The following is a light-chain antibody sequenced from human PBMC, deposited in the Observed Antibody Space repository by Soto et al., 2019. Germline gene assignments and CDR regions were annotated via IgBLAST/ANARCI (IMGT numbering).Light chain of an antibody. CDR1: SGDVGGYNY. Sequence: QSALTQPPSASGSPGQSVTISCTGTSGDVGGYNYVSWYQQHPGKAPKLMIYEVSKRPSGVPDRFSVSKSGNTASLTVSGLQAEDEADYYCSSYAGSNNYVVIGGGTKLTVL. CDR2: EVS. CDR3: SSYAGSNNYVV. J-gene: IGLJ2*01. V-gene: IGLV2-8*01.